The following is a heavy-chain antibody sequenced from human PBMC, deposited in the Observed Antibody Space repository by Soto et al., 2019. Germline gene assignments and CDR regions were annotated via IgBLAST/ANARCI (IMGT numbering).Heavy chain of an antibody. J-gene: IGHJ6*02. CDR3: ARSSGSYSYYGMDV. CDR2: INPKNGDT. D-gene: IGHD1-26*01. V-gene: IGHV1-2*02. CDR1: GYTLTGYY. Sequence: ASVKVSCKASGYTLTGYYMHWVRQAPGQGLEWMGCINPKNGDTYYAQKFQGRVTLTRDTSVSTAHMELSRLRSDDTAVYYCARSSGSYSYYGMDVWGQGTTVTVSS.